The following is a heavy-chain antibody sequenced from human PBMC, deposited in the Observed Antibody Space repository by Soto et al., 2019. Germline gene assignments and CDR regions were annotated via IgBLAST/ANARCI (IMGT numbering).Heavy chain of an antibody. CDR2: ISGSGGST. D-gene: IGHD3-22*01. V-gene: IGHV3-23*01. Sequence: LRLSCAASGFTFSSYAMSWVRQAPGKGLEWVSAISGSGGSTYYADSVKGRFTISRDNSKNTLYLQMNSLRAEDTAVYYCAKSLGDYYDSSGPHYYYYGMDVWRHATTVTVSS. J-gene: IGHJ6*02. CDR1: GFTFSSYA. CDR3: AKSLGDYYDSSGPHYYYYGMDV.